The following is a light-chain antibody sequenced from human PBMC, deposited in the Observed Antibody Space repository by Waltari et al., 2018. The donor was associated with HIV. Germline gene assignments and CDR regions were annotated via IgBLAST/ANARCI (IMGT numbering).Light chain of an antibody. CDR2: EVS. CDR1: SSDVGGYNY. V-gene: IGLV2-8*01. J-gene: IGLJ2*01. Sequence: QSPLTQPPSASGSPGQSVTISCTGTSSDVGGYNYVSWYQQHPGKAPKLMIYEVSKRPSGVPDRFSGSKSGNTASLTVSGLQAEDEADYYCSSYAGSNNFGVFGGGTKLTVL. CDR3: SSYAGSNNFGV.